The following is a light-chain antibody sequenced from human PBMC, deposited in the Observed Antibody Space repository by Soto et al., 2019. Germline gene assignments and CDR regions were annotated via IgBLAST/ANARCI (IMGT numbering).Light chain of an antibody. CDR1: QGISND. Sequence: DIQMTQSPSSLSASVGDRVTITCRASQGISNDLGWYQQKPGKAPKRLIYAASSLQSGVPSRFSGSGAGPEFTLTISSLQPEDFPTYFGLQRNKSFGGGTKVEIK. J-gene: IGKJ4*01. CDR3: LQRNKS. V-gene: IGKV1-17*01. CDR2: AAS.